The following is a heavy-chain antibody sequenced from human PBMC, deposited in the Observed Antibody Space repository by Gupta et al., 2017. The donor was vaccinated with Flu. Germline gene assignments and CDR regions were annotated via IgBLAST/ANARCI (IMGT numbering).Heavy chain of an antibody. CDR3: AREWSYSSRWYGLDV. Sequence: SYGSSWVRQAPGQGLEWRGWISGYNGNTKYEQKGQGRVTMTTDTATSTAYMELRRMRSEETAVYYCAREWSYSSRWYGLDVWGKGTTVTVSS. V-gene: IGHV1-18*01. CDR1: SYG. J-gene: IGHJ6*04. CDR2: ISGYNGNT. D-gene: IGHD6-13*01.